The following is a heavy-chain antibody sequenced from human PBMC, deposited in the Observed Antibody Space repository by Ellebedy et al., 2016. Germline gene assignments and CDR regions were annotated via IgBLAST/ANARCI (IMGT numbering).Heavy chain of an antibody. Sequence: SETLSLTXTVSGGSISSGGYYWSWIRQHPGKGLEWIGYIYYSGSTYYNPSLKSRVTISVDTSKNQFSLKLSSVTTADTAVYYCARHLYYGSGPDAFDIWGQGTMVTVSS. CDR2: IYYSGST. CDR3: ARHLYYGSGPDAFDI. V-gene: IGHV4-31*03. CDR1: GGSISSGGYY. J-gene: IGHJ3*02. D-gene: IGHD3-10*01.